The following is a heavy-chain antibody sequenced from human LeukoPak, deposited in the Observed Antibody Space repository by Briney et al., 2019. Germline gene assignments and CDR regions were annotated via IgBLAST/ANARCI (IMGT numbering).Heavy chain of an antibody. CDR2: ISYDGSNK. Sequence: GGSLRLYCAASGPTFSSRPMHWIRQAPGKGLEWVAVISYDGSNKYYADSVKGRFIISRDNSMNTLYLQMNSLRAEDTAVYYCARSGPSREFPANSLDYWGQGTLVTVSS. D-gene: IGHD3-10*01. J-gene: IGHJ4*02. CDR3: ARSGPSREFPANSLDY. V-gene: IGHV3-30*01. CDR1: GPTFSSRP.